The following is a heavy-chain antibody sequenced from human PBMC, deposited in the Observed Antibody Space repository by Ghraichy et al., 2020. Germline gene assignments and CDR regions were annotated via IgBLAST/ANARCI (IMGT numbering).Heavy chain of an antibody. Sequence: SETLSLTCTVSGCSITGYYWSWIRQPPGKGLDWIGYIYYNWDTNYNPSLKSRVTISVDTSKNQFSLKLSSVTAADTAVYYCSRWPQHGCSVGTVMCGFDYWRQGTLVTVSS. CDR3: SRWPQHGCSVGTVMCGFDY. J-gene: IGHJ4*02. CDR1: GCSITGYY. D-gene: IGHD2-15*01. V-gene: IGHV4-59*01. CDR2: IYYNWDT.